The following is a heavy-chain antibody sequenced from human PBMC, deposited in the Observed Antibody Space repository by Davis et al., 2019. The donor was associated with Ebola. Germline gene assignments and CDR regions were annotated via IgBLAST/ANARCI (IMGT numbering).Heavy chain of an antibody. CDR1: GFTFDNYG. Sequence: GGSLRLSCAASGFTFDNYGMTWVRQAPGKGLEWVSGISWNGGIRGYADSVKGRFTISRDNAKNSLYLQMDSLSAEDTALYYCARRVYDSSGLYYFDYWGQGTLVTVSS. CDR3: ARRVYDSSGLYYFDY. J-gene: IGHJ4*02. V-gene: IGHV3-20*04. CDR2: ISWNGGIR. D-gene: IGHD3-22*01.